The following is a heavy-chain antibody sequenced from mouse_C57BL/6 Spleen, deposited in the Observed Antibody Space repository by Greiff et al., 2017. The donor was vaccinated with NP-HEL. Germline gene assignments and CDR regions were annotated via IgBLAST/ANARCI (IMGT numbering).Heavy chain of an antibody. CDR3: ATQDSSGLYYYAMDY. D-gene: IGHD3-2*02. CDR1: GYTFTSYW. CDR2: IHPNSGST. J-gene: IGHJ4*01. Sequence: QVQLQQPGAELVKPGASVKLSCKASGYTFTSYWMHWVKQRPGQGLEWIGMIHPNSGSTNYNEKFKSKATLTVDKSSSTAYMQLSSLTSEDSAVYDCATQDSSGLYYYAMDYWGQGTSVTVSS. V-gene: IGHV1-64*01.